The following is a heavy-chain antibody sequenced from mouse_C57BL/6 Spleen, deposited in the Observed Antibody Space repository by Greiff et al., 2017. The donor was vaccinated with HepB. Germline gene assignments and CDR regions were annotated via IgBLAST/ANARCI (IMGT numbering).Heavy chain of an antibody. CDR2: IWSGGST. D-gene: IGHD2-4*01. V-gene: IGHV2-2*01. CDR3: ARKWPYYDYDGDYYAMDY. Sequence: QVQLQQSGPGLVQPSQSLSITCTVSGFSLTSYGVHWVRQSPGKGLEWLGVIWSGGSTDYNAAFISRLSISKDNSKSQVFFKMNSLQADDTAIYYCARKWPYYDYDGDYYAMDYWGQGTSVTVSS. J-gene: IGHJ4*01. CDR1: GFSLTSYG.